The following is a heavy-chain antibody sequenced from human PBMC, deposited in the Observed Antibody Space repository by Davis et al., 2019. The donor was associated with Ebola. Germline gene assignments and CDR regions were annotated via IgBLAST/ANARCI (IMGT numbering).Heavy chain of an antibody. J-gene: IGHJ5*02. CDR3: AKDAPLRPHWFDP. CDR2: ISGSGGNT. CDR1: GFTFSSYW. V-gene: IGHV3-23*01. Sequence: GGSLRLSCAASGFTFSSYWMHWVRQAPGKGLEWVSGISGSGGNTYYADSVKGRFTISRDNSKNTLYLQMNSLRAEDTALYYCAKDAPLRPHWFDPWGQGTLVTVSS. D-gene: IGHD3-16*01.